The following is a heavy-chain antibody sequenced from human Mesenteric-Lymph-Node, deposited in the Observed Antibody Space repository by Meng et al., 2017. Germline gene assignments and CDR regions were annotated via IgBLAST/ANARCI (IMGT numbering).Heavy chain of an antibody. Sequence: GPLPQGGAELLTPSETLSLTCAVYGGSFSGYYWGWLRQPPGKGLEWIGEVNHSKRTNYNPSLNSRISISLDKSKNHFSLKVNSVTAADTAVYYCARGKQDAWELLAYWGQGALVTVSS. CDR1: GGSFSGYY. J-gene: IGHJ4*02. V-gene: IGHV4-34*01. D-gene: IGHD1-26*01. CDR3: ARGKQDAWELLAY. CDR2: VNHSKRT.